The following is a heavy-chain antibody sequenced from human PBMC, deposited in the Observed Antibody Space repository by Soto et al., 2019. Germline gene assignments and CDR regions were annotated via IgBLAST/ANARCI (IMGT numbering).Heavy chain of an antibody. Sequence: SETLSLTCTVSGDSINSYYWSWIRQPAGKGLEWIGRIYTSGSTNYNPSLKSRVTMSVDTSKNQFSLKLNSVTAADTAVYYCARELMTYYDFWSGSNPAGMDVWGQGTTVTVSS. CDR1: GDSINSYY. CDR3: ARELMTYYDFWSGSNPAGMDV. V-gene: IGHV4-4*07. J-gene: IGHJ6*02. D-gene: IGHD3-3*01. CDR2: IYTSGST.